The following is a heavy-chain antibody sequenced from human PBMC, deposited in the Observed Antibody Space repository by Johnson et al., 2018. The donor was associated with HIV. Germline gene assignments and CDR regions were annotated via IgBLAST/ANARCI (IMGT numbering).Heavy chain of an antibody. CDR2: ISYDGSNK. Sequence: QMQLVESGGGVVQPGRSLRLSCAASGFTFSSYGMHWVRQAPGKGLDWVAVISYDGSNKYYADSVKGRFTISRDNSKNTLYLQMNSLRAEDTALYYCAKGRMGASGSYNVWGQGTMVTVSS. J-gene: IGHJ3*01. V-gene: IGHV3-30*18. CDR1: GFTFSSYG. D-gene: IGHD1-26*01. CDR3: AKGRMGASGSYNV.